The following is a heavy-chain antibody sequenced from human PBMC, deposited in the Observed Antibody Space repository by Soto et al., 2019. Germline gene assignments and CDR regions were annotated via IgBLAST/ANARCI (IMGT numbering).Heavy chain of an antibody. V-gene: IGHV1-8*01. D-gene: IGHD6-13*01. CDR2: MNPNSGNT. J-gene: IGHJ6*03. Sequence: ASVKVSFKASGYTFTSYDINWVRQATGQGLEWMGWMNPNSGNTGYAQKFQGRVTMTRNTSISTAYMELSSLRSEDTAVYYCARGSSSWYGIGLYYYYYMDVWGKGTTVTVSS. CDR1: GYTFTSYD. CDR3: ARGSSSWYGIGLYYYYYMDV.